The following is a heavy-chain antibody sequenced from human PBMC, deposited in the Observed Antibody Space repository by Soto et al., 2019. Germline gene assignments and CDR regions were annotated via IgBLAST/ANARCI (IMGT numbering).Heavy chain of an antibody. Sequence: QVHLVQSGAEVKKPGASVKVSCKASGYTFTSYGITWVRQAPGQGLEWMGWISAHNGNTDYAQKLQGRVIVTRDTSTSTAYMELRSLRSDDTGVYYGARGRYGDYWGQGALVTVSS. CDR3: ARGRYGDY. V-gene: IGHV1-18*01. CDR1: GYTFTSYG. D-gene: IGHD1-1*01. J-gene: IGHJ4*02. CDR2: ISAHNGNT.